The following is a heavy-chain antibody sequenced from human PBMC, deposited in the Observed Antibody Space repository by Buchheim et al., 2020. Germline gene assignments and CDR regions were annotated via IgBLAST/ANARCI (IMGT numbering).Heavy chain of an antibody. CDR1: GGSISSGGYY. Sequence: QVQLQESGPGLVKPSQTLSLTCTVSGGSISSGGYYWSWIRQHPGKGLEWIGYIYYSGCTYYNPSLKSRVNISVDTSKNHVSLKLSSVTAADTAVYYCARDTGRLPEADRYFDLWGRGTL. CDR2: IYYSGCT. J-gene: IGHJ2*01. CDR3: ARDTGRLPEADRYFDL. V-gene: IGHV4-31*03. D-gene: IGHD3-10*01.